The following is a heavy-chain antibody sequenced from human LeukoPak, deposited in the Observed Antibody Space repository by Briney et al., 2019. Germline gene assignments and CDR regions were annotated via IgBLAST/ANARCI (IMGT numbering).Heavy chain of an antibody. Sequence: GGSLRLSCAASGFTFSSYSMNWVRQAPGKGLEWVPYISKSSDRIYHADSVKCRFTISRDNAKNSLYLQMDSLRAEDTAVYYCARDLLNDEGSSYFFDQWGQGTLVTVSS. CDR2: ISKSSDRI. D-gene: IGHD2-2*01. V-gene: IGHV3-48*04. CDR1: GFTFSSYS. J-gene: IGHJ4*02. CDR3: ARDLLNDEGSSYFFDQ.